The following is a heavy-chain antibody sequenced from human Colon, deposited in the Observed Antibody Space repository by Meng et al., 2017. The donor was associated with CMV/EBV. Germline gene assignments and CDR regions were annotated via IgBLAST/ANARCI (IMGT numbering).Heavy chain of an antibody. J-gene: IGHJ4*02. V-gene: IGHV4-39*01. Sequence: TLSLTCTVSGGSISSTNYYWGWIRQPPGKGMEWIGSIYHSGSTYYNPSLKSRVTMSVDTSKNQISLTLSSGTAADTAVYYCARHPYYDFWSGYHFTYLDYWGQGTLVTVSS. CDR3: ARHPYYDFWSGYHFTYLDY. D-gene: IGHD3-3*01. CDR1: GGSISSTNYY. CDR2: IYHSGST.